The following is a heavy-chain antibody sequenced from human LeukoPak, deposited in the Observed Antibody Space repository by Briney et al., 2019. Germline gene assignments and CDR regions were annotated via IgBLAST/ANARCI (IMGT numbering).Heavy chain of an antibody. CDR1: GLTFSSHA. J-gene: IGHJ3*02. D-gene: IGHD4/OR15-4a*01. Sequence: PGGSLRLSCAASGLTFSSHAMHWVRPAPGKGLEWVAVISFDVSITYYADSVKGRFTISRDNPKNTLYLQMSSLRVEDTAVYYCAREDYGKALGAFDIWGQGTMVTVSS. CDR3: AREDYGKALGAFDI. CDR2: ISFDVSIT. V-gene: IGHV3-30*15.